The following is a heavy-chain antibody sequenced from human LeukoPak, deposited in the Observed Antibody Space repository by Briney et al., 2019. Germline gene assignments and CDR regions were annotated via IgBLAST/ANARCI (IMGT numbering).Heavy chain of an antibody. Sequence: GGSLRLSCAASGFTFSSYALSWVRQAPGKGLEWVSTISGSGDSTYYAGSVKGRFTISRDNSKNTLLLQMNSLRAEDTAVYYCAKDLQLWSFDYWGQGTLVTVSS. CDR2: ISGSGDST. J-gene: IGHJ4*02. V-gene: IGHV3-23*01. CDR3: AKDLQLWSFDY. CDR1: GFTFSSYA. D-gene: IGHD5-18*01.